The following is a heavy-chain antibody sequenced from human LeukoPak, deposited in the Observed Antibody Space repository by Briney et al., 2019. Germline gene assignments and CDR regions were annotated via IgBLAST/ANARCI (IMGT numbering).Heavy chain of an antibody. J-gene: IGHJ6*03. Sequence: GGSLRLSCAASGFTFDDYGMSWVRHAPGKGLEWVSGINWNGGSTVYADSVKGRLTISRDNAKNSLYLQMNSLRAEDTAVYYCARSLRFLEWLGSYYYYYMDVWGKGTTVTVSS. CDR1: GFTFDDYG. D-gene: IGHD3-3*01. CDR3: ARSLRFLEWLGSYYYYYMDV. V-gene: IGHV3-20*04. CDR2: INWNGGST.